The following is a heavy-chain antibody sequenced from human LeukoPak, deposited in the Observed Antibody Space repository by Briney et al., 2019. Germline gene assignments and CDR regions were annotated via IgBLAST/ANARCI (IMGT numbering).Heavy chain of an antibody. CDR2: ISWNSGSI. Sequence: GGSLRLSCAASGFTFDDYAMHWVRQAPGKGLEWVSGISWNSGSIGYADSVKGRFTISRDNAKNSLYLQMNSLRAEDTAVYYCAKGKPAAIFGYWGQGTLVTVSS. D-gene: IGHD2-2*02. V-gene: IGHV3-9*01. CDR3: AKGKPAAIFGY. CDR1: GFTFDDYA. J-gene: IGHJ4*02.